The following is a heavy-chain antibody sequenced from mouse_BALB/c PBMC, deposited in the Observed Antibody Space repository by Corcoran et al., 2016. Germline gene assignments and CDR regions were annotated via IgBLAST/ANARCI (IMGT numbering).Heavy chain of an antibody. J-gene: IGHJ3*01. CDR2: IDPANGNT. D-gene: IGHD2-4*01. V-gene: IGHV14-3*02. CDR1: GFNIKDTY. CDR3: APLYDYDGVFAY. Sequence: EVQLQQSGAELVKPGASVKLSCTASGFNIKDTYMHWVKQRPEQGLEWIGRIDPANGNTKYDPKFQGKATITADTSSNTAYLQLSSLTSEDTAVYYCAPLYDYDGVFAYWGQGTLVTVSA.